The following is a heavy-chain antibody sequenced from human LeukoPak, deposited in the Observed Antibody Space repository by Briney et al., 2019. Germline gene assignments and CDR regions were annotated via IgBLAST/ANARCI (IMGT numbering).Heavy chain of an antibody. Sequence: HPSETLSLTCTVSGGSISSYYWSWLRQSPGKGQEWIAFIYYSGSTHYKSSLKSRVTISVDTSRNQFPLRLSSVTAADTAVYYCARHSGSSPHYFDYWGQGTLVTVSS. J-gene: IGHJ4*02. D-gene: IGHD1-26*01. V-gene: IGHV4-59*08. CDR1: GGSISSYY. CDR2: IYYSGST. CDR3: ARHSGSSPHYFDY.